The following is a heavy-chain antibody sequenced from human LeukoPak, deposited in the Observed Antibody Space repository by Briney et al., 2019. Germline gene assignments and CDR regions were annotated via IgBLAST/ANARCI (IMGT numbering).Heavy chain of an antibody. CDR1: GFTLTNYG. CDR3: AKGSYDCTSRCPQYYYYMDV. V-gene: IGHV3-30*02. CDR2: ARYDGSEK. Sequence: PGGSLRLSCASSGFTLTNYGMHWVRQAPGKGLEWMAFARYDGSEKYYAESVKGRFTISRDDSKNTVYLQMNSLRGEDTAVYYCAKGSYDCTSRCPQYYYYMDVWGKGTTVTVSS. J-gene: IGHJ6*03. D-gene: IGHD2-2*01.